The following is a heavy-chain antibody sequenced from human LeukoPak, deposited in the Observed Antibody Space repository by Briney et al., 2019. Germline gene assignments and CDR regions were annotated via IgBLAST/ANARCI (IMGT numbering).Heavy chain of an antibody. CDR2: INPNNGET. D-gene: IGHD3-10*01. Sequence: ASVTVSSTASGYTFTADYVQWVRRAPGQGLEWMAWINPNNGETKSAQKFQGRVTITRDTSISTVYMELSRLTSDDTAVYYCAREASGSYYSFFLDYWGQGTRVAVSS. V-gene: IGHV1-2*02. CDR1: GYTFTADY. CDR3: AREASGSYYSFFLDY. J-gene: IGHJ4*02.